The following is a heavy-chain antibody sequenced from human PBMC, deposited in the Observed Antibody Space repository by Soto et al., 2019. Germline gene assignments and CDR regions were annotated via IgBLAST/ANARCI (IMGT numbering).Heavy chain of an antibody. CDR3: AKERIVGATYYFDY. D-gene: IGHD1-26*01. CDR2: ISYDGSNK. J-gene: IGHJ4*02. Sequence: SLRRSCAASGFTFTSYGMHWVRQAPGKGLEWVAVISYDGSNKYYADSVKGRFTISRDNSKNTLYLQMNSLRAEDTAVYYCAKERIVGATYYFDYWGQGTLVTVSS. V-gene: IGHV3-30*18. CDR1: GFTFTSYG.